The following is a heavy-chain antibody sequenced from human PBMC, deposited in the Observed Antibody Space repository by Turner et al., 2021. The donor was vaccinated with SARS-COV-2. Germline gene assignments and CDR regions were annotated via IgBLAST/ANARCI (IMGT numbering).Heavy chain of an antibody. Sequence: EVQLVESGGGLVQPGGSLRLSCAASGFTFSTYELNWVRQAPGKGLEWVSFISASGSPIYYADSVKGRFTISRDNAKNSLYLQMNSLRADDTARYYCARDYRWQLRGGAFDYWGQGTLVTVS. D-gene: IGHD2-8*02. CDR1: GFTFSTYE. V-gene: IGHV3-48*03. CDR2: ISASGSPI. CDR3: ARDYRWQLRGGAFDY. J-gene: IGHJ4*02.